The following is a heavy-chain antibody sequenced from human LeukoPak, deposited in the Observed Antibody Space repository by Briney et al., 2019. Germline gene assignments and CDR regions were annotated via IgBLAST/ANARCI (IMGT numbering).Heavy chain of an antibody. Sequence: ASVKVSCKASGYTFTGYYMHWVRQAPGQGLEWMGWINPNSGGTNYAQKFQGRVTMTRDTSISTAYMELSRLRSDDTAVHYCARAPTYYYDSSGYVHWGQGTLVTVSS. CDR2: INPNSGGT. V-gene: IGHV1-2*02. J-gene: IGHJ4*02. D-gene: IGHD3-22*01. CDR3: ARAPTYYYDSSGYVH. CDR1: GYTFTGYY.